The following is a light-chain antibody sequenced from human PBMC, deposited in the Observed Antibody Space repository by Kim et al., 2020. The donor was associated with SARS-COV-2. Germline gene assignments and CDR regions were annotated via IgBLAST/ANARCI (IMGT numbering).Light chain of an antibody. CDR3: ATWDDSLSGPV. Sequence: QSVLTQPPSASGTPGQRVTISCSGSNFSFGRNSIYWYQQLPRTAPKLLIYDNYQRPSGVPDRFSGSKSGTSGSLAITGLRSEDEADYYCATWDDSLSGPVFGGGTQLTVL. V-gene: IGLV1-47*02. CDR2: DNY. J-gene: IGLJ3*02. CDR1: NFSFGRNS.